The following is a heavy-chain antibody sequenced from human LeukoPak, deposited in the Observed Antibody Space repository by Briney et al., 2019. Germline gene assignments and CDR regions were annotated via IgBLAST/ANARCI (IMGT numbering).Heavy chain of an antibody. CDR3: ARVSGYDWESFYDY. J-gene: IGHJ4*02. V-gene: IGHV4-59*01. D-gene: IGHD5-12*01. Sequence: ASETLSLTCTVSGGSISSYYWTWIRQPPGKGLEWIGYIYYSGSTNYNPSLKSRVTISVDTSKNQFSLKLSSVTAADTAVYYCARVSGYDWESFYDYWGQGTLVTVSS. CDR2: IYYSGST. CDR1: GGSISSYY.